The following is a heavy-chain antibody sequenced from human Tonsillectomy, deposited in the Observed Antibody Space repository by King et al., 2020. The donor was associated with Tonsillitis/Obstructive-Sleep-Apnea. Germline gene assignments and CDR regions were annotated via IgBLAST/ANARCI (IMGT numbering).Heavy chain of an antibody. CDR3: ARRYFDGHYYYYKDV. D-gene: IGHD3-9*01. V-gene: IGHV5-10-1*01. CDR1: GYTFTSYW. J-gene: IGHJ6*03. Sequence: VQLVESGAEVKKPGESLRISCKGSGYTFTSYWIDWVRQMPGKGLEWMGTIDPSDSYTNYSPSFQGHVTISTDKSISTAYLHWSSLQASDTAMYYCARRYFDGHYYYYKDVWGKGTTLTVSS. CDR2: IDPSDSYT.